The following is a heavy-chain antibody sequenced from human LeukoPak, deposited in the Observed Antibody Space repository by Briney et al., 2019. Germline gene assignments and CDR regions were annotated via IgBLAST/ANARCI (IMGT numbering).Heavy chain of an antibody. J-gene: IGHJ4*02. D-gene: IGHD3-22*01. CDR3: ARVYYDSTGYYYKTRYYFDF. Sequence: PSETLSLTCTVSGASISVYYWSWIRQPAGKGLEWIGHIYTNGSTNCNPSLKSRLTMSVDTSRNQFSLNLSSVTATDTAIYYCARVYYDSTGYYYKTRYYFDFWGQGTLVTVSS. V-gene: IGHV4-4*07. CDR2: IYTNGST. CDR1: GASISVYY.